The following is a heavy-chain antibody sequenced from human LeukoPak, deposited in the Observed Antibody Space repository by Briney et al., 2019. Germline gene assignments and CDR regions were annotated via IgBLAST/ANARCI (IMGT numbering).Heavy chain of an antibody. D-gene: IGHD2-2*01. V-gene: IGHV3-11*01. J-gene: IGHJ4*02. CDR3: ARDPSTLLPTDDS. Sequence: GGSLRLSCAASGFTFSDYYMSWIRQAPGKGLECISYISSSGNTTYYADSVKGRFTISRDNAKDSLHLQMNSLRVEDTAIYYCARDPSTLLPTDDSWGQGTLVAVSS. CDR2: ISSSGNTT. CDR1: GFTFSDYY.